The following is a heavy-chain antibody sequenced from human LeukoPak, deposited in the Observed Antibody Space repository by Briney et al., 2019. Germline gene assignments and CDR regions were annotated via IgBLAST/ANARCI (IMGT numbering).Heavy chain of an antibody. CDR1: GGSISSGGYY. J-gene: IGHJ4*02. D-gene: IGHD3-22*01. V-gene: IGHV4-39*07. Sequence: PSETLSLTCTVSGGSISSGGYYWGWIRQPPGKGLEWIGSIYHSGSTYYNPSLKSRVTISVDTSKNQFSLKLSSVTAADTAVYYCANYDSSGYYYGGYDYWGQGTLVTVSS. CDR2: IYHSGST. CDR3: ANYDSSGYYYGGYDY.